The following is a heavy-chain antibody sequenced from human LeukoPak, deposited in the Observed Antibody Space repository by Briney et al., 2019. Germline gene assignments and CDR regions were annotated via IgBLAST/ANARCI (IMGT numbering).Heavy chain of an antibody. CDR3: ATSTLYGSGREDFDY. CDR1: GFTFSNAW. D-gene: IGHD3-10*01. Sequence: PGGSLRLSCAASGFTFSNAWMSWVRQAPGKGLEWVGRIKSKTDGGTTDYAAPVKGRFTISRDDSKNTLYLQMNSLKTEDTAVYYCATSTLYGSGREDFDYWGQGTLVTVSS. J-gene: IGHJ4*02. V-gene: IGHV3-15*01. CDR2: IKSKTDGGTT.